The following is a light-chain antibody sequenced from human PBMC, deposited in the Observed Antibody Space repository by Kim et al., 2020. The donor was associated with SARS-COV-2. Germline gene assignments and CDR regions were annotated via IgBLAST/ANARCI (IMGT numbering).Light chain of an antibody. CDR2: GKN. V-gene: IGLV3-19*01. CDR1: SLRSYY. J-gene: IGLJ2*01. CDR3: NSRDSSGNHVV. Sequence: CEKTIRLTCQGDSLRSYYASWYQQKPGQAPVLVIYGKNNRPSGIPDRFSGSSSGNTASLTITGAQAEDEADYYCNSRDSSGNHVVFGGGTQLTVL.